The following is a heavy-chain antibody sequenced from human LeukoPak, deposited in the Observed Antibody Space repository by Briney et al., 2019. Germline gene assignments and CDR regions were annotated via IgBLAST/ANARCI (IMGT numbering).Heavy chain of an antibody. CDR1: GGSISSSNW. CDR3: ARGLYFLWHYYDSSGYNYFDY. J-gene: IGHJ4*02. CDR2: IYHSGST. V-gene: IGHV4-4*03. D-gene: IGHD3-22*01. Sequence: PPETLSLTCAVSGGSISSSNWWSWVRQPPEKGLEWIGEIYHSGSTNYNPSLKSRVTISVDTSKNQFSLKLSSVTAADTAVYYCARGLYFLWHYYDSSGYNYFDYWGQGTLVTVSS.